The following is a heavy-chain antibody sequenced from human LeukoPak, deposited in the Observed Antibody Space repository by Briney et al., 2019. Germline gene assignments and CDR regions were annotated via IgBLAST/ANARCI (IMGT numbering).Heavy chain of an antibody. J-gene: IGHJ3*02. Sequence: GESLKISCKGSGYSFTSYCIAWVRQMPGKGLEWMGTIYPGDSDTRYSPSFQGQVTMSVDKSISTAYLQRSSLKASDTAMYYCARLRSSWSNDAFDIWGQGTMVTVSS. CDR2: IYPGDSDT. V-gene: IGHV5-51*01. CDR1: GYSFTSYC. D-gene: IGHD6-13*01. CDR3: ARLRSSWSNDAFDI.